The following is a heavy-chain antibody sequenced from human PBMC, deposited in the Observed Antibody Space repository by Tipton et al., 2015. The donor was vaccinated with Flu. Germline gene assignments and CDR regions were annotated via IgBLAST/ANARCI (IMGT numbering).Heavy chain of an antibody. Sequence: QLVQSGAEVKKPGASVKVSCKASGYSFTNYYIHWVRQAPGQGLEWMGVILPSDGSTTYAQKFQGRVTVTRDTSTSTVYMELNSLKSEDTAMYYCARDMGGFDYWGQGALVTASS. CDR1: GYSFTNYY. CDR2: ILPSDGST. D-gene: IGHD3-16*01. CDR3: ARDMGGFDY. J-gene: IGHJ4*02. V-gene: IGHV1-46*01.